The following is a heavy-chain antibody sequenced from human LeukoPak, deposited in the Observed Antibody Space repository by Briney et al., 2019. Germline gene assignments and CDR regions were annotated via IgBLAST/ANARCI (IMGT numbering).Heavy chain of an antibody. CDR1: GFTFSSYS. D-gene: IGHD2-15*01. Sequence: PGGSLRLSCAASGFTFSSYSMNWVPQAPGKGLEWVSYISSSSSTIYYADSVKGRFTISRDNAKNSLYLQMNSLGAEDTAVYYCARDWGYCSGGSCYLFDYWGQGTLVTVSS. CDR2: ISSSSSTI. J-gene: IGHJ4*02. CDR3: ARDWGYCSGGSCYLFDY. V-gene: IGHV3-48*01.